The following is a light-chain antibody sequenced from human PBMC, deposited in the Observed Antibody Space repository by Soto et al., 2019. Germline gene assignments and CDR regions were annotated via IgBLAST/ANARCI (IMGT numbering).Light chain of an antibody. CDR3: CSNGGSYFWV. V-gene: IGLV2-11*01. J-gene: IGLJ3*02. Sequence: QSALTQPRSVSGSPGQSVTISCTGTTSDVGGYNYVSWYQQHPGQAPKLMIYDVTKRPSGFPDRFSGSKSGNTASLTISGLQAEDEDDYYCCSNGGSYFWVFGAGTKLTVL. CDR2: DVT. CDR1: TSDVGGYNY.